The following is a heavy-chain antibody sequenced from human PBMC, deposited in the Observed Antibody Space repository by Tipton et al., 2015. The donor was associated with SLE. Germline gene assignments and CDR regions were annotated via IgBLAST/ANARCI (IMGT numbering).Heavy chain of an antibody. J-gene: IGHJ5*02. Sequence: QVQLVQSGAEVKKPGASVKVSCKASGYTFTSYDINWVRQATGQGLEWMGWMNPNSGNTGYAQKFQSRVTITRHTSISTAYMELRSLRSEDTAVYYCARSGVHSSPGWIDPWSQGTLVTVS. CDR2: MNPNSGNT. CDR3: ARSGVHSSPGWIDP. V-gene: IGHV1-8*03. D-gene: IGHD6-19*01. CDR1: GYTFTSYD.